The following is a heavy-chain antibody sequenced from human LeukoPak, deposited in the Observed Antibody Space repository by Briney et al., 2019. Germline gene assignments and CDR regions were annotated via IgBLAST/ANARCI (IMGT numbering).Heavy chain of an antibody. CDR2: INHSGST. CDR3: ARLITLRPRIHYYYYMDV. D-gene: IGHD1-14*01. Sequence: SETLSLTCAVYGGSFSGYFWSWIRQPPGKGLEWIGEINHSGSTNYNPSLKSRVTISIDTSKNQFSLKLSSVTAADTAVYYCARLITLRPRIHYYYYMDVWGKGTTVTVSS. V-gene: IGHV4-34*01. CDR1: GGSFSGYF. J-gene: IGHJ6*03.